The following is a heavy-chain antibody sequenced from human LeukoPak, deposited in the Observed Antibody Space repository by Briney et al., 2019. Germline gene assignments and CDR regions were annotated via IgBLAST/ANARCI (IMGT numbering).Heavy chain of an antibody. CDR3: ARTTTVTTPFDY. D-gene: IGHD4-17*01. Sequence: TGGSLRLSCAASGFAVGSDYMSWVRQAPGKGLEWVSVLYSGGTTYYADSVKGRFTISRDNSKNTLYLQMNSLRAEDTAVYYCARTTTVTTPFDYWGQGTLVTVSS. CDR1: GFAVGSDY. J-gene: IGHJ4*02. CDR2: LYSGGTT. V-gene: IGHV3-53*01.